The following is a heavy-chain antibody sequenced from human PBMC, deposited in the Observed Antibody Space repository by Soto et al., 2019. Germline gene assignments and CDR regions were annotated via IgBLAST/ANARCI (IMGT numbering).Heavy chain of an antibody. V-gene: IGHV1-69*12. D-gene: IGHD3-3*01. Sequence: QVQLVQSGTEVKKPGSSVNVSCKTSGGTFCNTAVTWVRQAPGQGLEWMGGIVPMFGTANYAQKFQGRVTLTADESTNTAYMELNSLRSDDTAVYFCARDGDPGYAFWSGPLGGGRFDPWGQGTLVTVSS. J-gene: IGHJ5*02. CDR3: ARDGDPGYAFWSGPLGGGRFDP. CDR2: IVPMFGTA. CDR1: GGTFCNTA.